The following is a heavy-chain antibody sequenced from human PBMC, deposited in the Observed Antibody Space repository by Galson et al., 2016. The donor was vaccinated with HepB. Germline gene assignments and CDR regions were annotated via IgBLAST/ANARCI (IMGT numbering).Heavy chain of an antibody. J-gene: IGHJ4*02. V-gene: IGHV3-15*01. D-gene: IGHD1-26*01. CDR2: IKSKTDGGTP. CDR1: GFTFNNAW. Sequence: SLRLSCAASGFTFNNAWMSWVRQAPGKGLEWVSRIKSKTDGGTPDYAAPVKGRFTISRDDSKNTLYLQMNSLKTEDTAVYYCTTDPWELPYLEWVDYWGQGTLVTVSS. CDR3: TTDPWELPYLEWVDY.